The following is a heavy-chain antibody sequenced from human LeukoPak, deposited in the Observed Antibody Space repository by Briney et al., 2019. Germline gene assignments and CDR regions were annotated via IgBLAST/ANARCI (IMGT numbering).Heavy chain of an antibody. V-gene: IGHV1-18*01. D-gene: IGHD3-10*01. CDR3: ARQVPTYGVDY. Sequence: GASVKVSCKASGYTFTSYGISWVRQAPGQGLEWMGWISAYNGNTNYAQKLQGRVTMTTDTSTSTACMELRSLRSDDTAVYYCARQVPTYGVDYWGQGTLVTVSS. CDR2: ISAYNGNT. CDR1: GYTFTSYG. J-gene: IGHJ4*02.